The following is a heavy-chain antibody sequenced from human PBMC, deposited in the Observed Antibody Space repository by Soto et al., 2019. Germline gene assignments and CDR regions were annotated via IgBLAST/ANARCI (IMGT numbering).Heavy chain of an antibody. CDR2: ISYYESKK. Sequence: QVQLVESGGGVVQPGMSLRLSCGASRLTFSSYGMHWVRQAPGKGLEWVALISYYESKKYYADSVKGRFTISRDNSKNTLYLQMDSLRAEDTAVYYCATDRRRGGDGYDAFDMWGQGTMVTGSS. J-gene: IGHJ3*02. D-gene: IGHD5-18*01. CDR3: ATDRRRGGDGYDAFDM. CDR1: RLTFSSYG. V-gene: IGHV3-30*03.